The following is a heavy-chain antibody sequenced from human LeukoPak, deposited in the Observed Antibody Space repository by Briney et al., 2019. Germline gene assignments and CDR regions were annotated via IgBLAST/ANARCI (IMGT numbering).Heavy chain of an antibody. D-gene: IGHD3-16*01. CDR2: IYYSGTT. Sequence: SETLSLTCTVSGGLISISTYYWGWIRQPPGKGLEWIGSIYYSGTTHYNPSLKSRVTIAVDTSKNQFSLKLSSVTAADTAVYYCARVAGDVFDYWGQGTLVTVSS. V-gene: IGHV4-39*07. CDR3: ARVAGDVFDY. J-gene: IGHJ4*02. CDR1: GGLISISTYY.